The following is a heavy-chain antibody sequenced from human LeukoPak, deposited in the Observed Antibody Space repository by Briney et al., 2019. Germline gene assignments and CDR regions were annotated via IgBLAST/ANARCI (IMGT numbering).Heavy chain of an antibody. Sequence: GGSLRLSCAASGFTFDDYGMSWVRQAPGKGLEWVSGIIGNGGTTGYADSVKGRFTISRDNAKNSLYLQMNSLRAEDTALYYCARAKPPPYCSSTSCYWRHFDYWGQGTLVTVSS. V-gene: IGHV3-20*04. D-gene: IGHD2-2*01. J-gene: IGHJ4*02. CDR1: GFTFDDYG. CDR3: ARAKPPPYCSSTSCYWRHFDY. CDR2: IIGNGGTT.